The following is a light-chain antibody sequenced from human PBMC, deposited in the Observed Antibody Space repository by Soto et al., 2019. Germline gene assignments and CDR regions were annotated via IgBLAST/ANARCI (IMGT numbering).Light chain of an antibody. J-gene: IGLJ1*01. CDR1: GSDIGAYNY. CDR3: SSFTTSYFYV. Sequence: QSVLTQPASVSGSPGQSITISCTGSGSDIGAYNYVSWYQQHPGKAPKLLIHGVTRRPSGVSSRFSASKSAYTASLTISGLQAEDEANYYFSSFTTSYFYVFGPGTKV. CDR2: GVT. V-gene: IGLV2-14*01.